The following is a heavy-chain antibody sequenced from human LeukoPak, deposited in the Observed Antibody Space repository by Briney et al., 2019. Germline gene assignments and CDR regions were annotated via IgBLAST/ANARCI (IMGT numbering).Heavy chain of an antibody. Sequence: GESLKISCKGSGYSFTSYWIGWARQMPGKGLEWMGIIYPGDSDTRYSPSFQGQVTISADKSISTAYLQWSSLKASDTAMYYCARITRVNYYDSSGYYYSHFDAFDIWGQGTMVTVSS. D-gene: IGHD3-22*01. CDR3: ARITRVNYYDSSGYYYSHFDAFDI. CDR1: GYSFTSYW. V-gene: IGHV5-51*01. CDR2: IYPGDSDT. J-gene: IGHJ3*02.